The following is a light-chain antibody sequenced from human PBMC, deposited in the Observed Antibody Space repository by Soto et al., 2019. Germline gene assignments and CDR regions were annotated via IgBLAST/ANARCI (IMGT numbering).Light chain of an antibody. CDR2: RSD. J-gene: IGLJ2*01. CDR1: SSNIGSHS. V-gene: IGLV1-47*01. CDR3: AVRDDSQSALA. Sequence: QSVLTQPPSASGTPGQSVTISCSGSSSNIGSHSVVWFQLLPGTAPKLLIYRSDQRPSGVPDRFSGSKSGTSASLAISGLRSEDEADYFCAVRDDSQSALAFGGGTKLTVL.